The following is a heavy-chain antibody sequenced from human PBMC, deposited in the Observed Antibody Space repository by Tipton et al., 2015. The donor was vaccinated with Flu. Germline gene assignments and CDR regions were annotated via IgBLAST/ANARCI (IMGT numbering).Heavy chain of an antibody. J-gene: IGHJ4*02. CDR3: ARGLGY. CDR2: IYSSGNT. V-gene: IGHV4-61*02. Sequence: LRLSCTVSGGSVSSGNYHWTWIRQPAGKGLEWIGRIYSSGNTNYHPPLKSRVTISLDTPKNQFSLKLNSVTAEDTAVYYCARGLGYWGQGTLVTVSS. CDR1: GGSVSSGNYH.